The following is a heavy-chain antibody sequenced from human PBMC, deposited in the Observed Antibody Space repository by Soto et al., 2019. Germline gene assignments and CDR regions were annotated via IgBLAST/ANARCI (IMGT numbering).Heavy chain of an antibody. V-gene: IGHV3-30*03. CDR3: ASTWSGYYYFDS. CDR2: ISYDGNNR. D-gene: IGHD3-3*01. Sequence: GGSLRLSCAASGFTFSNYGMHWVRQAPGKGLEWVAVISYDGNNRYYGDSVKGRFTISRDNSKSTVYLQMNSLRVEDTAVYYCASTWSGYYYFDSWGQGTLVTVSS. J-gene: IGHJ4*02. CDR1: GFTFSNYG.